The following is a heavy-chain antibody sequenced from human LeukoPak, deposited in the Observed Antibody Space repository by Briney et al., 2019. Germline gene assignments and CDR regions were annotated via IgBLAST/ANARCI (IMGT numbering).Heavy chain of an antibody. CDR2: ISSSSSTI. CDR3: ARDKALGVRGAFDI. V-gene: IGHV3-48*01. J-gene: IGHJ3*02. Sequence: PGGSLQLSCPASGFTFSSYSMNWVRPAPGKGLEWVSYISSSSSTIYYADSVKGRFTISRDNAKNSLYLQMNSLRAEDTAVYYCARDKALGVRGAFDIWGQGTMVTVSS. CDR1: GFTFSSYS. D-gene: IGHD3-16*02.